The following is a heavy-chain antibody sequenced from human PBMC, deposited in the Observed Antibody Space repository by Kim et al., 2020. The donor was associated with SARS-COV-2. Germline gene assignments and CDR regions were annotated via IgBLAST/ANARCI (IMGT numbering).Heavy chain of an antibody. Sequence: GGSLRLSCAASGFTFSSYSMNWVRQAPGKGLEWVSSISSSSSYIYYADSVKGRFTISRDNAKNSLYLQMNSLRAEDTAVYYCARVTPMESSSWYSSYYYYYGMDVWGQGTTVTVSS. CDR3: ARVTPMESSSWYSSYYYYYGMDV. CDR1: GFTFSSYS. V-gene: IGHV3-21*01. CDR2: ISSSSSYI. D-gene: IGHD6-13*01. J-gene: IGHJ6*02.